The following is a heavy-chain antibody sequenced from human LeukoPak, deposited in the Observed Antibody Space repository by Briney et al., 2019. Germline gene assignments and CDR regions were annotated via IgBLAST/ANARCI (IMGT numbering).Heavy chain of an antibody. D-gene: IGHD3-10*01. Sequence: ASVKVSCKASGGTFSSYAISWVRQAPGQGLEWMGRIIPIFGTANYAQKFQGRVTITTDESTSTAYMELSSMRSQDTAVYYCARYYYGSGSSPWYWGQGTLVTVSS. V-gene: IGHV1-69*05. CDR2: IIPIFGTA. CDR3: ARYYYGSGSSPWY. J-gene: IGHJ4*02. CDR1: GGTFSSYA.